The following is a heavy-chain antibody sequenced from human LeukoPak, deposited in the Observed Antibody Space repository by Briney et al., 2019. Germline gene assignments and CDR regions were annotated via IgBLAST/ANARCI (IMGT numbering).Heavy chain of an antibody. CDR3: ASQRGGIAVWTFDY. D-gene: IGHD6-19*01. CDR2: IYTTGST. V-gene: IGHV4-4*07. CDR1: GGSIGNYY. Sequence: SSETLSLTCTISGGSIGNYYWSWLRQPAGKGLEWIGRIYTTGSTDYNPSLKSRVTISIDTSDNQFSLRLTSVIVADTAVYYCASQRGGIAVWTFDYWGQGTLVTVSS. J-gene: IGHJ4*02.